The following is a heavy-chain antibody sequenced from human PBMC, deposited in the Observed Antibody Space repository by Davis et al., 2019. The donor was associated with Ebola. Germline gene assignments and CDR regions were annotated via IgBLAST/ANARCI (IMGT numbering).Heavy chain of an antibody. V-gene: IGHV3-74*01. J-gene: IGHJ4*02. CDR1: GFTFSDFY. D-gene: IGHD4-17*01. CDR3: SRGGAVKFDY. CDR2: INGDGSST. Sequence: GASLKISCAASGFTFSDFYIHWVRQAPGKGLVWVSRINGDGSSTDYADSVKGRFTISRDNTKNSLYLQMNSLRDEDTALYYCSRGGAVKFDYWGQGTLVTVSS.